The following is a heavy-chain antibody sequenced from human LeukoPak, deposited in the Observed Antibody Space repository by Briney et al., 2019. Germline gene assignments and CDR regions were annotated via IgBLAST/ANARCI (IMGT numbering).Heavy chain of an antibody. D-gene: IGHD6-19*01. CDR1: GFTFSNAW. J-gene: IGHJ4*02. CDR3: TTDRILKWLVARSDY. Sequence: PGGSLRLSCAASGFTFSNAWMSWVRQAPGKGLEWVGRIKSKTDGGTTDYAAPVKGRFTISRDDSKNTLYLQMNSLKTEDTAVYYCTTDRILKWLVARSDYWGQGTLVTVSS. CDR2: IKSKTDGGTT. V-gene: IGHV3-15*01.